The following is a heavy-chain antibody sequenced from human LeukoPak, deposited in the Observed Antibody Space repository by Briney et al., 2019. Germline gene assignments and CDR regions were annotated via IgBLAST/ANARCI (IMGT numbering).Heavy chain of an antibody. CDR2: IYHSGTT. CDR3: AKVGMRPTRPFFDY. V-gene: IGHV4-38-2*02. D-gene: IGHD7-27*01. J-gene: IGHJ4*02. CDR1: GYSISSGYY. Sequence: SGTLSLTCTVSGYSISSGYYWGWIRQPPGKGLEWIGNIYHSGTTSYNPSLKNRVTISVDTSKNQFSLKLSSVTAADTAMYYCAKVGMRPTRPFFDYWGQGTLVTVSS.